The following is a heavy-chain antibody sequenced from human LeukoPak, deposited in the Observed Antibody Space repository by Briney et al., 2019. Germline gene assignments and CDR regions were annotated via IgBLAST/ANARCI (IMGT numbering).Heavy chain of an antibody. J-gene: IGHJ5*02. Sequence: PSETLSLTCAVYGGSFSGYYLSWIRQPPGKGLEWIGEINHSGSTNYNPSLKSRVTISVDTSKNQFSLKLSSVTAADTAVYYCARETTVSTRFDPWGQGTLVTVSS. CDR3: ARETTVSTRFDP. D-gene: IGHD4-11*01. V-gene: IGHV4-34*01. CDR1: GGSFSGYY. CDR2: INHSGST.